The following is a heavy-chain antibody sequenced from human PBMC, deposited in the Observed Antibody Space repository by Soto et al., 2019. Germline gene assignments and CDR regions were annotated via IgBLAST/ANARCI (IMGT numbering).Heavy chain of an antibody. Sequence: QVQLVESGGGVVQPGRSLRLSCAASGFTFSNYGMHWVRQAPGKGLEWVAVIWYDGSNKYYADSVKGRFTISRDNSKNTLYLQTNSLRAEDTAVYFCARDRGCISTTCYRYYYAMDVWGQGTTVTVSS. D-gene: IGHD2-2*01. J-gene: IGHJ6*02. CDR3: ARDRGCISTTCYRYYYAMDV. CDR1: GFTFSNYG. CDR2: IWYDGSNK. V-gene: IGHV3-33*01.